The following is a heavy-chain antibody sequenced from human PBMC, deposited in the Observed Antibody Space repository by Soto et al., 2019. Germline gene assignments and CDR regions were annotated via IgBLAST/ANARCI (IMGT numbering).Heavy chain of an antibody. CDR3: ARGGPTSADYYYGMDV. D-gene: IGHD3-10*01. Sequence: SVKVSCKASGYTFSNDGINWVRQAPGQGLEWMGWISAYNGNTEYAQNFQGRVTMTTDTSTSTAYMELRSLRSDDTAVYSCARGGPTSADYYYGMDVWGLGTTVTVSS. CDR1: GYTFSNDG. J-gene: IGHJ6*02. V-gene: IGHV1-18*01. CDR2: ISAYNGNT.